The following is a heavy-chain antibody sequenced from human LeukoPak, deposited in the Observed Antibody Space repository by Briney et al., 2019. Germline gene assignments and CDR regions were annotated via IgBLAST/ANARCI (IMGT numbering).Heavy chain of an antibody. D-gene: IGHD3/OR15-3a*01. CDR2: ISSSSSYI. CDR3: ARDKRDFDYYMDV. J-gene: IGHJ6*03. V-gene: IGHV3-21*01. Sequence: GGSLRLSCAASGFTVSSNYMSWVRQAPGKGLEWVSYISSSSSYIYYADSVKGRFTISRDNAKNSLYLQMNSLRAEDTAVYYCARDKRDFDYYMDVWGEGTTVTISS. CDR1: GFTVSSNY.